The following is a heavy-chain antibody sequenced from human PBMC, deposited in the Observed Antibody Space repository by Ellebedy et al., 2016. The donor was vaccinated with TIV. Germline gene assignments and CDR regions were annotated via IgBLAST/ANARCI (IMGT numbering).Heavy chain of an antibody. CDR3: ASYSGSLFAH. J-gene: IGHJ4*02. Sequence: SETLSLXXTASGGSFTTYYWSWIRQPPGKGLEWIGYIHYNGNTNYNPSLRSRLTMSADTSKSHFSLKLSSVTAADTAVYFCASYSGSLFAHWGQGILVTVSS. CDR1: GGSFTTYY. V-gene: IGHV4-59*01. D-gene: IGHD1-26*01. CDR2: IHYNGNT.